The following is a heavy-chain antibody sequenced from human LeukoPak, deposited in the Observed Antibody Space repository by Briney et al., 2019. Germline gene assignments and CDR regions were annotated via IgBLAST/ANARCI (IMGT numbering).Heavy chain of an antibody. D-gene: IGHD6-13*01. CDR2: INHSGST. CDR1: GGSFSGYY. J-gene: IGHJ4*02. V-gene: IGHV4-34*01. Sequence: SETLSLTCAVYGGSFSGYYWSWIRQPPGKGLEWIGEINHSGSTNYNPSLKSRVTISVDTSKNQFSLKLSSVTAADTAVYYCARGAGYSSSKIDYRGQGTLVTVSS. CDR3: ARGAGYSSSKIDY.